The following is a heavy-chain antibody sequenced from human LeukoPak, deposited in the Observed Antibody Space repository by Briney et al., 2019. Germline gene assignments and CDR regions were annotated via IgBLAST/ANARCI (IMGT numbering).Heavy chain of an antibody. CDR1: GYTFTNYY. CDR2: INPGGANT. D-gene: IGHD3-22*01. Sequence: ASVKVSCKASGYTFTNYYIHWVRQAPGQGLEWMGLINPGGANTNYAQNFQGRVTMTRDTSTSTAYMELRSLRSDDTAVYYCARDPQMYYYDSSGYYEYFDYWGQGTLVTVSS. CDR3: ARDPQMYYYDSSGYYEYFDY. J-gene: IGHJ4*02. V-gene: IGHV1-46*01.